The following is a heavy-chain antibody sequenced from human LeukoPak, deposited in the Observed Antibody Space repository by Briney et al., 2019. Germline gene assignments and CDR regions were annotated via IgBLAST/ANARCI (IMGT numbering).Heavy chain of an antibody. CDR1: GFTFSSYG. V-gene: IGHV3-30*02. D-gene: IGHD2-2*01. J-gene: IGHJ6*03. CDR3: ARDVAPAAAYYYYMDV. Sequence: TGGSLRLPCAASGFTFSSYGMHWVRQAPGKGLEWVAFIRYDGSNKYYADSVKGRFTISRDNAKNSLYLQMNSLRAEDTAVYYCARDVAPAAAYYYYMDVWGKGTTVTVSS. CDR2: IRYDGSNK.